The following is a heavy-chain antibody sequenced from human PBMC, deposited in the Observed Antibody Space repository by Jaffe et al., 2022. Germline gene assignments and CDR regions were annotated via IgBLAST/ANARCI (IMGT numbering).Heavy chain of an antibody. CDR1: GGSFSGYY. J-gene: IGHJ4*02. CDR2: INHSGST. V-gene: IGHV4-34*01. Sequence: QVQLQQWGAGLLKPSETLSLTCAVYGGSFSGYYWSWIRQPPGKGLEWIGEINHSGSTNYNPSLKSRVTISVDTSKNQFSLKLSSVTAADTAVYYCARTEAGYYGSGSPYYFDYWGQGTLVTVSS. D-gene: IGHD3-10*01. CDR3: ARTEAGYYGSGSPYYFDY.